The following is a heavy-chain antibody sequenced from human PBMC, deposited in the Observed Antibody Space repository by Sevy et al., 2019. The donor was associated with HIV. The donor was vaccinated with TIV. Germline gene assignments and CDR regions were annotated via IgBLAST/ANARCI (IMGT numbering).Heavy chain of an antibody. J-gene: IGHJ4*02. CDR2: INPTSSST. CDR3: ARGDGTVRCLDS. Sequence: ASVKVSCKASGYNFNNYYIHWVRQAPGQGLQWMGVINPTSSSTYYAPKFQGRVTMTRDTSTSTVSLDLSSLRSEDTAVYYCARGDGTVRCLDSWGQGTLVTVSS. D-gene: IGHD1-26*01. CDR1: GYNFNNYY. V-gene: IGHV1-46*02.